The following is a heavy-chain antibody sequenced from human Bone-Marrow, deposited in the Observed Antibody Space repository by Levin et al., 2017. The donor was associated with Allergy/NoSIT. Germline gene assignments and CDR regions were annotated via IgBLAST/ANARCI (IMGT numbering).Heavy chain of an antibody. CDR1: GFTFTTYA. V-gene: IGHV3-23*01. CDR3: AKHTYGFVLGAFDI. J-gene: IGHJ3*02. D-gene: IGHD5-18*01. CDR2: ISGSGVNT. Sequence: PGGSLRLSCAASGFTFTTYAMSWVRQAPGKGLEWVAGISGSGVNTYYADSVKGRFTISRDNSKNTLYLQMDSLRAEDTAVYYCAKHTYGFVLGAFDIWGQGTMVTVSS.